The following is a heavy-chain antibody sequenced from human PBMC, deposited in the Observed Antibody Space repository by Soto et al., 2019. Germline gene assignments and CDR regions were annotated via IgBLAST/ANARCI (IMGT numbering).Heavy chain of an antibody. CDR2: IYYSGST. V-gene: IGHV4-59*01. Sequence: QVQLQESGPGLVKPSETLSLTCTVSGGSISSYYWSWIRQPPRKGLEWIGYIYYSGSTNYNPSLKSRVPISVDTSKNQFFLKLSSVSAADTAVYYCARDVKGSSWVGGVWFDPWGQGTLVIVSS. J-gene: IGHJ5*02. CDR1: GGSISSYY. CDR3: ARDVKGSSWVGGVWFDP. D-gene: IGHD6-13*01.